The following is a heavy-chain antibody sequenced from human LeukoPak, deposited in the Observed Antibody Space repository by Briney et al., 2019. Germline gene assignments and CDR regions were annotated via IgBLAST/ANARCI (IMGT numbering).Heavy chain of an antibody. J-gene: IGHJ6*02. CDR1: GFTFSSYS. V-gene: IGHV3-48*02. CDR2: ISSSSSTI. D-gene: IGHD2-15*01. Sequence: PGGSLRLSCAASGFTFSSYSMNWVRQAPGKGLEWVSYISSSSSTIYYANSVKGRFTISRDNAKNSLYLQMNSLRDEDTAAYYCARDQVVVAATNPPYYYYYGMDVWGQGTTVTVSS. CDR3: ARDQVVVAATNPPYYYYYGMDV.